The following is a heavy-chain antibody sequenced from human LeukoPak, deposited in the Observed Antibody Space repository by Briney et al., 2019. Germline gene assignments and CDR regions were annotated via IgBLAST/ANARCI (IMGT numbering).Heavy chain of an antibody. J-gene: IGHJ2*01. V-gene: IGHV5-51*01. Sequence: GESLKISCKGSGYSFTSYWIGWVRQMPGKGLEWMGIIYPGDSGSRHSPSFQGQVTISADKSISTAYLQWSSLKASDTAMYYCARHRAYYYDSSGSPIRGYWYFDLWGRGTLVTVSS. CDR2: IYPGDSGS. CDR1: GYSFTSYW. CDR3: ARHRAYYYDSSGSPIRGYWYFDL. D-gene: IGHD3-22*01.